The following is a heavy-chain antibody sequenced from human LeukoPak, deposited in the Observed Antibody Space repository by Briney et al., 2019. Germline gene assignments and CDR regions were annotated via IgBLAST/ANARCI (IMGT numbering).Heavy chain of an antibody. Sequence: PSETLSLTCTVSGGSISSSSYYWGWIRQPPGKGLEWIGSVYYSGSTYYNPSLKSRVTISVDTSKNQFSLKLSSVTAADTAVYYCARAYPIAAAYYMDVWGKGTTVTVSS. V-gene: IGHV4-39*07. J-gene: IGHJ6*03. CDR3: ARAYPIAAAYYMDV. CDR2: VYYSGST. CDR1: GGSISSSSYY. D-gene: IGHD6-13*01.